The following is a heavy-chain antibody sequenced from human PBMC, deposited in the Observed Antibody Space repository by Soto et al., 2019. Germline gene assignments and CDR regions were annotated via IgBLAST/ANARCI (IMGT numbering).Heavy chain of an antibody. Sequence: GSLRLSCAASGFTFSSYSMNWVRQAPGKGLEWVSSISSSSSYIYYADSVKGRFTISRDNAKNSLYLQMNSLRAEDTAVYYCARDRGPNYYDSSGYPFYFDYWGQGTLVTVSS. J-gene: IGHJ4*02. CDR1: GFTFSSYS. CDR3: ARDRGPNYYDSSGYPFYFDY. CDR2: ISSSSSYI. V-gene: IGHV3-21*01. D-gene: IGHD3-22*01.